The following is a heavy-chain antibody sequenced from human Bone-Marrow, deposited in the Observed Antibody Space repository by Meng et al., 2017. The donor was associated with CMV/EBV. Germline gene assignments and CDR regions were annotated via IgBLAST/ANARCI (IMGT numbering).Heavy chain of an antibody. CDR1: GFTFSSYS. J-gene: IGHJ6*02. D-gene: IGHD3-3*01. CDR3: AKGGRDFPQDYGMDV. Sequence: GESLKISCAASGFTFSSYSMNWVRQAPGKGLEWVSSISSSSSYIYYADSVKGRFTISRDNAKNSLYLQMNSLRAEDTAVYYCAKGGRDFPQDYGMDVWGQGTTVTVSS. CDR2: ISSSSSYI. V-gene: IGHV3-21*04.